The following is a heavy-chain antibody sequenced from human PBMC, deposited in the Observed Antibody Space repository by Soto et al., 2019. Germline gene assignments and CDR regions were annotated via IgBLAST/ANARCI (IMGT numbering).Heavy chain of an antibody. Sequence: QVHLEQSASEAKKPGASVKLSCKAAGYTFSTYGFSWLRQAPGQGLEWMGWISGHNGKTKYAQSFQGRITMTTDTSTRTGYMELRSLRSDDTAVYYCARDRGYLHGSTGYVDHWGQGALVIVSS. J-gene: IGHJ4*02. CDR1: GYTFSTYG. CDR3: ARDRGYLHGSTGYVDH. D-gene: IGHD3-9*01. V-gene: IGHV1-18*04. CDR2: ISGHNGKT.